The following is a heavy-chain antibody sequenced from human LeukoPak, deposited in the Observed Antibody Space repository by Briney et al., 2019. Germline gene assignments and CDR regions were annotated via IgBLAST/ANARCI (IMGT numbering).Heavy chain of an antibody. CDR1: GFTFSSYA. CDR2: IIGRGSST. D-gene: IGHD6-13*01. V-gene: IGHV3-23*01. J-gene: IGHJ4*02. CDR3: AKDRAQQLVLDF. Sequence: GGSLRLSCAASGFTFSSYAMSWVRQAPGKGLEWVSAIIGRGSSTYYADSVKGRFTISRDNSKNTLFLQMNSLRAEDTAVYYCAKDRAQQLVLDFWGQGTLVTVSS.